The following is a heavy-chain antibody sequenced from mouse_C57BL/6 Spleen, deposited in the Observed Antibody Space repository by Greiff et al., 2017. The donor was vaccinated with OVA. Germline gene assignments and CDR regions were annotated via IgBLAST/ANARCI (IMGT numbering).Heavy chain of an antibody. CDR1: GYTFTSYW. Sequence: QVQLQQPGAELVKPGASVKLSCKASGYTFTSYWMQWVKQRPGQGLEWIGEIDPSDSYTNYNQKFKGKATLTVDTSSSTAYMQLSSLTSEDSAVYYCARSYGSSYGDYWGQGTTLTVSS. J-gene: IGHJ2*01. CDR3: ARSYGSSYGDY. V-gene: IGHV1-50*01. D-gene: IGHD1-1*01. CDR2: IDPSDSYT.